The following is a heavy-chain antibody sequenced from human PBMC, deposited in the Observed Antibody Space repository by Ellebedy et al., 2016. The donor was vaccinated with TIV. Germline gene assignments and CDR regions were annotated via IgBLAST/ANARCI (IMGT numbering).Heavy chain of an antibody. CDR3: AKTVAHEY. Sequence: GESLKISCAASGFSFSSYAMTWVRRAPGKGLEWVSSISGSGGSTFYADSVKGRFTISRDNSKNMLYLQMNSLTAEDTAVYSCAKTVAHEYWGRGTLVTVSS. V-gene: IGHV3-23*01. D-gene: IGHD4-23*01. J-gene: IGHJ4*02. CDR2: ISGSGGST. CDR1: GFSFSSYA.